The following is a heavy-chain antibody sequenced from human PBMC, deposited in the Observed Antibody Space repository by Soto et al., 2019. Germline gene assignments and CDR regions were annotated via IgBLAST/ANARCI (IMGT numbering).Heavy chain of an antibody. V-gene: IGHV3-64D*06. CDR3: VKDRYVDY. J-gene: IGHJ4*02. Sequence: GGSLRLSCSVSGFTFTSYAMHWVRQAPGKGLEYVASISSGGASTYYADSVKGRFIISRDNSKNTLYLQMSSLRAEDTAVYYCVKDRYVDYWGQGILVTVSS. CDR2: ISSGGAST. CDR1: GFTFTSYA.